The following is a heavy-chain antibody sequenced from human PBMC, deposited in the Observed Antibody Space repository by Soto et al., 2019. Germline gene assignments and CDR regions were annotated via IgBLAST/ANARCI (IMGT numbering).Heavy chain of an antibody. V-gene: IGHV3-74*01. J-gene: IGHJ6*02. CDR2: INSDGSST. D-gene: IGHD2-2*02. CDR1: GFTFSSYW. CDR3: ARVVISTSCYTCYYYGMDV. Sequence: PGGSLRLSCAASGFTFSSYWMHWVRQAPGKGLVWVSRINSDGSSTSYADSVKGRFTISRDNAKNTLYLQMNSLRAEDTAVYYCARVVISTSCYTCYYYGMDVWRQGTTVTVSS.